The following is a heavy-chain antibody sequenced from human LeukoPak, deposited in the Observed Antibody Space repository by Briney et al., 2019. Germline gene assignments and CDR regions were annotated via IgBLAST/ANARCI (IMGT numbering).Heavy chain of an antibody. CDR2: IRSKANNYAI. Sequence: GGSLRLSCAASGFTLSDSSVYWVRQASGKGLEWLGRIRSKANNYAISYAASVKGRFTVSRDDSKNMAYLQMSSLRTEDTAIYYCTRLEDYSEAGGYWGQGTLVTVSS. CDR3: TRLEDYSEAGGY. CDR1: GFTLSDSS. D-gene: IGHD4-11*01. J-gene: IGHJ4*02. V-gene: IGHV3-73*01.